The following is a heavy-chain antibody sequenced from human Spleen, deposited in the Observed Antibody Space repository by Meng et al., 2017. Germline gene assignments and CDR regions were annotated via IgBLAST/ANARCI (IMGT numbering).Heavy chain of an antibody. CDR2: IYHGGDT. V-gene: IGHV4/OR15-8*02. Sequence: QVQLQGSGPGLVKPSQTLSLTCSVSGGSLNSIDWWSWVRQPPGKGLEWIGEIYHGGDTNYNPSLKSRVTIAIDRSKNQFSLKLSSVTAADTAVYYCASWIYSCGWQWGQGTLVTVSS. J-gene: IGHJ4*02. D-gene: IGHD6-19*01. CDR3: ASWIYSCGWQ. CDR1: GGSLNSIDW.